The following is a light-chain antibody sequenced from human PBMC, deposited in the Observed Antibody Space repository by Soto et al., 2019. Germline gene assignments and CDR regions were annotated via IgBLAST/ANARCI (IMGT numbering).Light chain of an antibody. J-gene: IGKJ5*01. CDR3: QQSYSTLLIT. CDR2: AAS. Sequence: DIQMTQSPSSLSASVGDRVTITCQASQSINTYLNWYQQKPGKAPKLLIYAASSLQSGVPSRFSGSGSGTDFTLTISSLQPEDFATYYCQQSYSTLLITFGQGTRLEI. V-gene: IGKV1-39*01. CDR1: QSINTY.